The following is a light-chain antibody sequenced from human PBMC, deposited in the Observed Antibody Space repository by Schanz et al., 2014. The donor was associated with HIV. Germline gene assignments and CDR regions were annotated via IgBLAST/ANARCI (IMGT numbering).Light chain of an antibody. CDR2: EVN. V-gene: IGLV2-8*01. Sequence: QSVLTQPASVSGSPGQSITISCTGTSSDVGSYNLVSWYQQHPGKAPKLMIYEVNNRPSGVPDRFSGSKSGNTASLTVSGLQAEDEADYYCSSYAGSNKFGVFGGGTKLTVL. CDR3: SSYAGSNKFGV. J-gene: IGLJ3*02. CDR1: SSDVGSYNL.